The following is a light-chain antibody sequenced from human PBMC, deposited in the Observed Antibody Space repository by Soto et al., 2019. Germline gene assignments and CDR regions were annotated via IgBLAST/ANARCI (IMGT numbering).Light chain of an antibody. Sequence: EIEMTQSPATLSVSPGDRATLSCRASQSVSSNLAWYQQKPGQAPRLLIDGASTRATGIPARFRGSGSGTEFAFTLSSLQSEDFEVYYCQQYNNWPPWTFGQGTKVEIK. CDR2: GAS. V-gene: IGKV3-15*01. J-gene: IGKJ1*01. CDR3: QQYNNWPPWT. CDR1: QSVSSN.